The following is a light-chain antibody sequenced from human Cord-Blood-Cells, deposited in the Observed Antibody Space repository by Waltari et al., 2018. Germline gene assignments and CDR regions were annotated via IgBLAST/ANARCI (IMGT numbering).Light chain of an antibody. V-gene: IGLV1-44*01. CDR2: SNK. Sequence: QSVLTQPPSASGTPGQRVTISCSGSSSNIGSNTVNWYQQLPGTAPKLLNYSNKRRPSGVPDRFSGSKSGTSASLAISGLQSEDEADYYCAAWDDSLNGPVFGGGTKLTVL. CDR1: SSNIGSNT. J-gene: IGLJ3*02. CDR3: AAWDDSLNGPV.